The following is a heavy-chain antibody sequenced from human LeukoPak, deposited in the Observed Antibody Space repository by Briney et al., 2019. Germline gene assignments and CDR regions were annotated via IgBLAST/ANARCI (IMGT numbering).Heavy chain of an antibody. Sequence: SETLSLTSTVSGGSIISSSSYWGWIRQPPGKGLEWFGSIYYSGSTYYNPSLKSRVTISVDTSENQFSLKLSSVTAADTAVYYCARPYYDILTGYKWFDPWGQGTLVTVSS. CDR3: ARPYYDILTGYKWFDP. V-gene: IGHV4-39*01. J-gene: IGHJ5*02. CDR1: GGSIISSSSY. CDR2: IYYSGST. D-gene: IGHD3-9*01.